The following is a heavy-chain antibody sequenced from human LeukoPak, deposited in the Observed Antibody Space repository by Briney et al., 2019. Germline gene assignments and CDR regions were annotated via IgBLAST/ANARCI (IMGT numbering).Heavy chain of an antibody. D-gene: IGHD3-22*01. CDR2: IGGSGGGT. V-gene: IGHV3-23*01. CDR3: AKRGVVIRVILVGFHKEAYYFDS. J-gene: IGHJ4*02. Sequence: GGSLGLSRAVSGFTLSNYGMSWVRQAPGKGLEWVAGIGGSGGGTNYADSVKGRFTISRDNPKNTLYLQMNSLRAEDTAVYFCAKRGVVIRVILVGFHKEAYYFDSWGQGALVTVSS. CDR1: GFTLSNYG.